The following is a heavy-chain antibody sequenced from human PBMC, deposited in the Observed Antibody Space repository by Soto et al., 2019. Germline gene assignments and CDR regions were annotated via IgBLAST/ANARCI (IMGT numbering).Heavy chain of an antibody. CDR2: ISYDGSNK. CDR3: AGDLPPSMVRGVITDAFDI. V-gene: IGHV3-30-3*01. D-gene: IGHD3-10*01. CDR1: GFTFSSYA. J-gene: IGHJ3*02. Sequence: GGSLRLSCAASGFTFSSYAMHWVRQAPGKGLEWVAVISYDGSNKYYADSVKGGFTISRDNSKNTLYLQMNSLRAEATAVYYSAGDLPPSMVRGVITDAFDIWGQGTMVTVSS.